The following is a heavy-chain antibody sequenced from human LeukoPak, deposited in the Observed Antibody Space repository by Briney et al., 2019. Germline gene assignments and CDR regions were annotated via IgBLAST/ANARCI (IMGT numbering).Heavy chain of an antibody. CDR3: AKVQLGATHMDYYYYFGMDV. Sequence: GASVKVSCKASGYTFTSYGISWVRQAPGQGLEWMGGIIPIFGTANYAQKFQGRVTITADESTSTAYMELSSLGSEDTAVYYCAKVQLGATHMDYYYYFGMDVWGQGTTVTVSS. V-gene: IGHV1-69*13. CDR2: IIPIFGTA. CDR1: GYTFTSYG. J-gene: IGHJ6*02. D-gene: IGHD1-26*01.